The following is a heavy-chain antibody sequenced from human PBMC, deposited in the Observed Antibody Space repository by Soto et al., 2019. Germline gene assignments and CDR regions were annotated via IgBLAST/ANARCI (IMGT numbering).Heavy chain of an antibody. CDR3: AKREDYDSSGYYPY. D-gene: IGHD3-22*01. CDR1: GFTFSSYA. V-gene: IGHV3-23*01. Sequence: TGGFLRLSCAASGFTFSSYAMSWVRQAPGKGLEWVSAISGSGGSTYYADSVKGRFTISRDNSKNTLYLQMNSLRAEDTAVYYCAKREDYDSSGYYPYWGQGTLVTVSS. CDR2: ISGSGGST. J-gene: IGHJ4*02.